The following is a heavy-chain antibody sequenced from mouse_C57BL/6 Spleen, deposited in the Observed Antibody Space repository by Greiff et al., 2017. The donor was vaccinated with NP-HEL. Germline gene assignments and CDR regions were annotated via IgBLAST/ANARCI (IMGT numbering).Heavy chain of an antibody. CDR2: IDPSGSYT. D-gene: IGHD1-1*01. V-gene: IGHV1-50*01. CDR1: GYTFTSYW. J-gene: IGHJ1*03. Sequence: QVQLQQPGAELVKPGASVKLSCKASGYTFTSYWMQWVKQRPGQGLEWIGEIDPSGSYTNYNEKFKGKATLTVDTSSSTAYMQLSSLTSEDSAVDYCARDGSRYFDGWGTGTTVTVSS. CDR3: ARDGSRYFDG.